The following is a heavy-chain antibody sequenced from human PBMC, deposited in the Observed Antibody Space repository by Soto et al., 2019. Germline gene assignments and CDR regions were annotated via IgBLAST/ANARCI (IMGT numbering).Heavy chain of an antibody. J-gene: IGHJ4*02. D-gene: IGHD3-16*01. Sequence: QLQLQESGAGLVKPSETLSLTCSVSGGSIDSSNCYWGWIRQPPGEGLEWIGSTYYRTNTYYNSSSKVRVTVAADTTKNSFSLKLDSVAAADAAVYSCVGHGACASLDDWGQGTLVTVSS. CDR2: TYYRTNT. CDR1: GGSIDSSNCY. CDR3: VGHGACASLDD. V-gene: IGHV4-39*01.